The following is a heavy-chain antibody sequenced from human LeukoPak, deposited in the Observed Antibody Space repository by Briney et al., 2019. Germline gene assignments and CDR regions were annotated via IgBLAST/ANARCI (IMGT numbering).Heavy chain of an antibody. V-gene: IGHV4-61*02. Sequence: SQTLSLTCTVSGGTISSGSYYWSWIRQPAGKGLEWIGRIYTSGSTNYNPSLKSRVTISVDTSKNQFSLKLSSVTAADTAVYYCARVASDYYYYYMDVWGKGTTVTVSS. CDR1: GGTISSGSYY. J-gene: IGHJ6*03. CDR3: ARVASDYYYYYMDV. CDR2: IYTSGST.